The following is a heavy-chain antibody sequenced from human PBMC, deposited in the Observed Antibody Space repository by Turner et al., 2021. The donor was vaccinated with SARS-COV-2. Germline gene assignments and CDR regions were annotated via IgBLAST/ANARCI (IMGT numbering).Heavy chain of an antibody. CDR3: ARDRITVAGNLDH. CDR2: ISSVGNNQ. CDR1: GFTFSNYA. Sequence: QVLLAESGGGVVQPGTSLRLSCAASGFTFSNYAMHWVRQAPGKGLEWVAVISSVGNNQHDADSVKGRFTVSRDDSKNSLYLQINSLGAEDTGVYYCARDRITVAGNLDHWGQGTLVPVSS. J-gene: IGHJ4*02. D-gene: IGHD6-19*01. V-gene: IGHV3-30-3*01.